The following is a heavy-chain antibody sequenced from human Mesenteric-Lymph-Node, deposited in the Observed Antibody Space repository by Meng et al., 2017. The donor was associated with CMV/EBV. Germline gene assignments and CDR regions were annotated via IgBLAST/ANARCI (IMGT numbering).Heavy chain of an antibody. V-gene: IGHV4-59*08. J-gene: IGHJ3*02. Sequence: SETLSLTCTVSGGSISSYYWSWIRQPPGKGLEWIGYIYYSGSTNYNPSLKSRVTISVDTSNNQFSLKLSSVSAADTAVYYCARRTREVGAITFDIWGQGTMVTVSS. CDR3: ARRTREVGAITFDI. D-gene: IGHD1-26*01. CDR1: GGSISSYY. CDR2: IYYSGST.